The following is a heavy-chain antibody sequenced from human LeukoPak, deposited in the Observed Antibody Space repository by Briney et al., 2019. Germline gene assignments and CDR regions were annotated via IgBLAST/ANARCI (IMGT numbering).Heavy chain of an antibody. CDR3: ARAVAGLNIDY. CDR1: GGSISSGGYY. CDR2: IYYSGST. Sequence: SQTLSLTCTVSGGSISSGGYYWSWIRQHPGKGLEWIGYIYYSGSTNYNPSLKSRVTISVDTSKNQFSLKLSSVTAEDTAVYYCARAVAGLNIDYWGQGTLVTVSS. D-gene: IGHD6-19*01. V-gene: IGHV4-31*03. J-gene: IGHJ4*02.